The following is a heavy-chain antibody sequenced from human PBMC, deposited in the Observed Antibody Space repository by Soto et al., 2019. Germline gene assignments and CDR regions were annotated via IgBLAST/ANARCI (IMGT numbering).Heavy chain of an antibody. CDR2: IIPIFGTA. D-gene: IGHD2-15*01. Sequence: GASVKVSCKASGGTFSSYAISWVRQAPGQGLEWMGGIIPIFGTANYAQKFQGRVTITADESTSTAYMELSSLRSEDTAVYYCARGYCSGGSCYSSLGYWGQGTLVTVSS. V-gene: IGHV1-69*13. J-gene: IGHJ4*02. CDR1: GGTFSSYA. CDR3: ARGYCSGGSCYSSLGY.